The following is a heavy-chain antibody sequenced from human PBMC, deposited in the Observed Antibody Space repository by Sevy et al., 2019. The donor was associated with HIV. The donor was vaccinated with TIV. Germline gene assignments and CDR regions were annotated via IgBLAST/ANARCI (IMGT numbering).Heavy chain of an antibody. D-gene: IGHD3-9*01. J-gene: IGHJ4*02. CDR1: GFTFSTYW. Sequence: GGSLRLSCGASGFTFSTYWMSWVRQAPGKGLEWVANTNQDGSQKYYVDSVKGRFTISKDNAKNSLYLQMSSLRAEDTAVYYCAREFDGGPDYWGQGTLVTVSS. V-gene: IGHV3-7*01. CDR2: TNQDGSQK. CDR3: AREFDGGPDY.